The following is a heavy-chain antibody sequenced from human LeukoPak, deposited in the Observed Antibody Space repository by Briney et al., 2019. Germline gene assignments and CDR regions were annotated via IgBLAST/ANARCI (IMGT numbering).Heavy chain of an antibody. J-gene: IGHJ4*02. CDR3: ARVVVDTAMIGSRLFDY. V-gene: IGHV1-18*01. Sequence: GASVTVSCKASGYTFTNYGISWVRQAPGQGLECMGWISAYNGNTNYAQKVQGRVTMTTDTSTSTAYMELRGLTSDDTAVYYCARVVVDTAMIGSRLFDYWGQGALVTVSS. CDR2: ISAYNGNT. CDR1: GYTFTNYG. D-gene: IGHD5-18*01.